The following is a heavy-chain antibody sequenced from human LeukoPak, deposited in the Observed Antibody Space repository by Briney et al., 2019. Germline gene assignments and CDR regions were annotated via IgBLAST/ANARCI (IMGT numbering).Heavy chain of an antibody. Sequence: ASVKVSRKASGYTFTSYAMHWVRQAPGQRLEWMGWINAGNGNTKYSQEFQGRVTITRDTSASTAYMELSSLRSEDMAVYYCARGGLTVTLFDYWGQGTLVTVSS. V-gene: IGHV1-3*03. CDR1: GYTFTSYA. J-gene: IGHJ4*02. D-gene: IGHD4-11*01. CDR2: INAGNGNT. CDR3: ARGGLTVTLFDY.